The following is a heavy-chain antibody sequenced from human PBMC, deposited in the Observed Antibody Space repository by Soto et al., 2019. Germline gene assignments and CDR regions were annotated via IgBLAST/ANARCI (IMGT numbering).Heavy chain of an antibody. V-gene: IGHV4-31*03. D-gene: IGHD3-22*01. CDR3: ASKYNVDYDSSGYYGIDY. CDR2: IYYSGST. Sequence: PSETLSLTCTVSGGSISSGGYYWSWIRQHPGKGLEWIGYIYYSGSTYYNPSLKSRVTISVDTSKNQFSLKLSSVTAADTAVYYCASKYNVDYDSSGYYGIDYWGQGTLVTVSS. CDR1: GGSISSGGYY. J-gene: IGHJ4*02.